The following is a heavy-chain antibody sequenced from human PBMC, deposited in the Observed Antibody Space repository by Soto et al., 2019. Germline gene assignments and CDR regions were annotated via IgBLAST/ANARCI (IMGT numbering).Heavy chain of an antibody. CDR1: GFTFISYA. CDR3: AKRRGAGGHFDY. D-gene: IGHD2-15*01. V-gene: IGHV3-23*01. J-gene: IGHJ4*02. CDR2: VSIGGST. Sequence: PWGSLRLSCAASGFTFISYAMVFVRQGPGKGLEWVAMVSIGGSTHYADSVRGRFTISRDNSKNTLSLQMNSLTAEDTAVYFCAKRRGAGGHFDYWGQGALVTVSS.